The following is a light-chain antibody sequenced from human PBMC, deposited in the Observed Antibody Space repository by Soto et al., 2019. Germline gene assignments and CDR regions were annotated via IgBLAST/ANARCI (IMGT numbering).Light chain of an antibody. V-gene: IGKV3-15*01. Sequence: VVTQSPATLSVFPGETGTLSCRASQSVSSDLAWYQQRPGQAPRLLIYGASTRATGIPARFRGSGSGTEFRLTISSLQSEDFATYYCQQYNTWHPKMAFGRGTKVEIK. CDR2: GAS. CDR1: QSVSSD. CDR3: QQYNTWHPKMA. J-gene: IGKJ1*01.